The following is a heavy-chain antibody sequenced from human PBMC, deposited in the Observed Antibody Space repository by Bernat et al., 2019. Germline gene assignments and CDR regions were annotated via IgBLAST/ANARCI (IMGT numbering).Heavy chain of an antibody. J-gene: IGHJ4*02. CDR2: INPSGGST. CDR1: GYTFTSYY. D-gene: IGHD5-12*01. V-gene: IGHV1-46*01. CDR3: ARDGRYSGYDIYFDY. Sequence: QVQLVQSGAEVKKPGASVKVSCKASGYTFTSYYMHWVRQAPGQGLEWMGIINPSGGSTSYAQKFQGRVTMTRDTSTSTVYRELSSLRSEDTAVYYCARDGRYSGYDIYFDYWGQGTLVTVSS.